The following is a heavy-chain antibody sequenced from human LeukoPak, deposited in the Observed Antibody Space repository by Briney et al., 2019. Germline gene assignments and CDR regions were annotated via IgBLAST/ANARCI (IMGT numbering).Heavy chain of an antibody. Sequence: GGSLRLSCAASGFTFSSYSMNWVRQAPGKGLEWVSYISSSSSTIYYADSVKGRFTISRDNAKNSLYLQMNSLRAEDTAVYYCARDRGSSWYNYFDYWGQGTLVTVSS. V-gene: IGHV3-48*04. CDR2: ISSSSSTI. CDR1: GFTFSSYS. J-gene: IGHJ4*02. D-gene: IGHD6-13*01. CDR3: ARDRGSSWYNYFDY.